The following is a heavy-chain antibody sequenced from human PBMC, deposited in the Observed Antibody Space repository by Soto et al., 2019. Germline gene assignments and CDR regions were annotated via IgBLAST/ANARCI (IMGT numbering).Heavy chain of an antibody. D-gene: IGHD4-17*01. CDR1: GFTVSSNY. CDR3: ARDRGDYGDYSFDY. J-gene: IGHJ4*02. Sequence: GGSLRLSCAASGFTVSSNYMSWVRQAPGKGLEWVSVIYSGGSTYYADSVKGRFTISRDNSKNTLYLQMNSLRAEDTAVYYCARDRGDYGDYSFDYWGQGTLVTVSS. V-gene: IGHV3-66*01. CDR2: IYSGGST.